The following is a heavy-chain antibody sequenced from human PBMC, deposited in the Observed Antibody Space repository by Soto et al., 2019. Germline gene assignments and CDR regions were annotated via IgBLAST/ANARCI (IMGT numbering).Heavy chain of an antibody. J-gene: IGHJ4*02. V-gene: IGHV1-18*01. Sequence: ASVKVSCKASGYTFTSYGISWVRQAPGQGLEWMGWISAYNGNTNYAQKLQGRVTMTTDTSTSTAYMELRSLRSDDTAVYYCARDYSQGGDFWSGSIEYYFDYWGQGTLVTVSS. CDR2: ISAYNGNT. CDR1: GYTFTSYG. D-gene: IGHD3-3*01. CDR3: ARDYSQGGDFWSGSIEYYFDY.